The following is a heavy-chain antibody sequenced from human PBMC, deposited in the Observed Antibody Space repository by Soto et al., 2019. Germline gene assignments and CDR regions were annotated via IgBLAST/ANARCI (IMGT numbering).Heavy chain of an antibody. J-gene: IGHJ3*02. V-gene: IGHV4-30-2*01. Sequence: SETLSLTCAVSGGSISSGGYSWSWIRQPPGKGLEWIGYIYHSGSTYYNPSLKSRVTISVDRSKNQFSLKLSSVTAADTAVYYCARGNTADNPYAFAIWGQGTMVTVS. D-gene: IGHD4-17*01. CDR3: ARGNTADNPYAFAI. CDR1: GGSISSGGYS. CDR2: IYHSGST.